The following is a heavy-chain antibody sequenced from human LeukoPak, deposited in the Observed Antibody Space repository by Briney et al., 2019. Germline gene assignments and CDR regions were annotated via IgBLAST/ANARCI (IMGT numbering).Heavy chain of an antibody. CDR1: GFAFSSYW. CDR3: TRGGNYPPYYYHMDV. J-gene: IGHJ6*02. D-gene: IGHD1-26*01. CDR2: IKQDGSEK. V-gene: IGHV3-7*03. Sequence: PGGSLRLSCAASGFAFSSYWMSWVRQAPGKGLEWVANIKQDGSEKYYVDSVKGRFTISRDNAKNSLYLQMNSLRAEDTAVYYCTRGGNYPPYYYHMDVWGQGTTVTVSS.